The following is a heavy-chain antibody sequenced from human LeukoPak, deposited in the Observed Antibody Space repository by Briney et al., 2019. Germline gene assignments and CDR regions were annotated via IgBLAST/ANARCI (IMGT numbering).Heavy chain of an antibody. J-gene: IGHJ6*03. V-gene: IGHV3-7*01. CDR1: GFTFSSYW. CDR2: IKQDGSEK. Sequence: GGSLRLSCAASGFTFSSYWMSWVRQAPGKGLEWVSNIKQDGSEKYYVDSLKGRFTVSRDNAKNSLYLQINSLRAGDTAVYYCARVGAARYYYYYMDVWGKGTTVTVSS. CDR3: ARVGAARYYYYYMDV. D-gene: IGHD2-15*01.